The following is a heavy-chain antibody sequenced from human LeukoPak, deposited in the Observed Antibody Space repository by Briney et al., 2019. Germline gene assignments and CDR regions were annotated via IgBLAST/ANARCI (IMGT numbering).Heavy chain of an antibody. CDR1: GGSISSSSYY. Sequence: SETLSLTCTVSGGSISSSSYYWGWIRQPPGKGLEWIGSIYYSGSTYYNPSLKSRVTISVDTSKNQFSLKLSSETAADTAVYYCARLGDDFWSDYWGQGTLVTVSS. D-gene: IGHD3-3*01. V-gene: IGHV4-39*01. J-gene: IGHJ4*02. CDR3: ARLGDDFWSDY. CDR2: IYYSGST.